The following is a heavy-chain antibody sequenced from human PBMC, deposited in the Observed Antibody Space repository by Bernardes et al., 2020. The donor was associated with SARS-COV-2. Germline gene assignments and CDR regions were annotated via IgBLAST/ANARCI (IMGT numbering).Heavy chain of an antibody. CDR3: ARAPFYCSSTSCGVGAFDI. Sequence: GGSLRLSCAASGFTFSSYSMNWVRQAPGKGLEWVSSISSSSSYIYYADSVKGRFTISRDNAKNSLYLQMNSLRAEDTAVYYCARAPFYCSSTSCGVGAFDIWGQGTMVTVSS. CDR1: GFTFSSYS. V-gene: IGHV3-21*01. J-gene: IGHJ3*02. D-gene: IGHD2-2*01. CDR2: ISSSSSYI.